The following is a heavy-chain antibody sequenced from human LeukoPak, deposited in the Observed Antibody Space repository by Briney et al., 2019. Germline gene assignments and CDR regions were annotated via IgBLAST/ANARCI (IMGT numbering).Heavy chain of an antibody. CDR2: ISSSSTYI. CDR1: GFTFDSYG. J-gene: IGHJ4*02. CDR3: ARAYCSSTRCSYYFDS. Sequence: GGSLRLSCAPSGFTFDSYGMNWVRQAPGKGLEWISSISSSSTYIYYADSVKGRFTISRDNAKNSLYLQMNSLRAEDTAVYYCARAYCSSTRCSYYFDSWGQGTLVTVSS. V-gene: IGHV3-21*01. D-gene: IGHD2-2*01.